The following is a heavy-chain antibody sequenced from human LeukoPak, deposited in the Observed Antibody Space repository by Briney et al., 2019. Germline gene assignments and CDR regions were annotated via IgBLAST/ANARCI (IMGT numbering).Heavy chain of an antibody. J-gene: IGHJ5*02. CDR1: RYDFSTNC. Sequence: PGASLNISYQPSRYDFSTNCLGWLRPLPPKRLEWMGIIYPTDSITRYSPSFQGHVSISVDTSINTAYLQWASLRPSDTAMYFCARLAPDYADYWFDPWGQGALVTVSS. CDR2: IYPTDSIT. CDR3: ARLAPDYADYWFDP. D-gene: IGHD4-17*01. V-gene: IGHV5-51*01.